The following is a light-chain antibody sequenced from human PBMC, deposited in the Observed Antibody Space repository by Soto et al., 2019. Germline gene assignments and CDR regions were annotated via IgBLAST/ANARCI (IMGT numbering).Light chain of an antibody. J-gene: IGKJ1*01. CDR3: QQYGNSRGT. CDR2: GAS. CDR1: QSVSTSY. Sequence: EVVLTQSPDTLSLPPGERATLSCRASQSVSTSYLAWYQQKPGQAPRLLIYGASSRATGIPDRFSGSGSGTDFTLTISGLEPEDFAVYYCQQYGNSRGTFGQGTKVDIK. V-gene: IGKV3-20*01.